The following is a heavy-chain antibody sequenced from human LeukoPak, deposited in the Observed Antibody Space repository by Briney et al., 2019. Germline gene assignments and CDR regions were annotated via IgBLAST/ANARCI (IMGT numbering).Heavy chain of an antibody. CDR3: ATPRYSGSYGDAFDI. J-gene: IGHJ3*02. CDR2: VDPGDGET. Sequence: ASVKISCKVSGYTFTDYYMHWVQQAPGKGLEWMGLVDPGDGETIYAEKFQGRATITADTSTDTAYMELSSLRSEDTAVYYCATPRYSGSYGDAFDIWVQGTMVSVCS. V-gene: IGHV1-69-2*01. D-gene: IGHD1-26*01. CDR1: GYTFTDYY.